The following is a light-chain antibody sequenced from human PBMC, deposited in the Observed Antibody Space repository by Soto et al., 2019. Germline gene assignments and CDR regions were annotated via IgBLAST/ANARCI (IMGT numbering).Light chain of an antibody. J-gene: IGLJ1*01. CDR1: SSNIGARYD. V-gene: IGLV2-14*01. CDR3: SSYTTSNTPLYV. CDR2: EVS. Sequence: QSVLTQPPSVSGAPGQRVTISCTGSSSNIGARYDVHWYQQHPGKAPKLMIYEVSNRPSGVSNRFSGSQSGNTASLTISGLQAEDEANYYCSSYTTSNTPLYVFGTGTKVTVL.